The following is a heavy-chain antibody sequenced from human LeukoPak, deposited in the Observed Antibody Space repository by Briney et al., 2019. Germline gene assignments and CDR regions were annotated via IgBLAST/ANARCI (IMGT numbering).Heavy chain of an antibody. CDR1: GYSFTGYA. Sequence: ASVKVSCKASGYSFTGYAIHWVRQAPGQGLEWMGWINTNRGDTHFEQKFQDRVTMTRDTSITTAYLELSSVKSDDTAVYFCARIRGGGNAGFDYWGQGTLVTVSS. V-gene: IGHV1-2*02. J-gene: IGHJ4*02. D-gene: IGHD3-10*01. CDR3: ARIRGGGNAGFDY. CDR2: INTNRGDT.